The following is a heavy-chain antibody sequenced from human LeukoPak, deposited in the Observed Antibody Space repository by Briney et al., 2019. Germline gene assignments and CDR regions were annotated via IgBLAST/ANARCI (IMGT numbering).Heavy chain of an antibody. D-gene: IGHD2-21*01. CDR3: VRDLVLVDTPGDDFDF. CDR1: EFIFSDYW. V-gene: IGHV3-74*03. CDR2: INPNSRII. Sequence: GGSLRLSCVASEFIFSDYWMSWVRQAPGKGLVWVARINPNSRIITYADSVRGRFTISRDNAKNTLSLQMNSLRVEDTAVYYRVRDLVLVDTPGDDFDFWGQGTLVTVSS. J-gene: IGHJ4*02.